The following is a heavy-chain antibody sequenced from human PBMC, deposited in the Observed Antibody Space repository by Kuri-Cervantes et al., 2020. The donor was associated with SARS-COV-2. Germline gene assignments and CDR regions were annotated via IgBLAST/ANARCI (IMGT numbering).Heavy chain of an antibody. CDR1: GDSMDSVYYY. D-gene: IGHD3-3*01. CDR2: TLYSGSP. J-gene: IGHJ4*02. CDR3: ARGPAHDFWSGYRFDY. Sequence: SETLSFTCIVSGDSMDSVYYYWSWIRQPPGKGLEWIGYTLYSGSPYYNPSLKSRVTISVDTSKNQFSLKLSSVTAADTAVYYCARGPAHDFWSGYRFDYWGQGTLVTVSS. V-gene: IGHV4-30-4*01.